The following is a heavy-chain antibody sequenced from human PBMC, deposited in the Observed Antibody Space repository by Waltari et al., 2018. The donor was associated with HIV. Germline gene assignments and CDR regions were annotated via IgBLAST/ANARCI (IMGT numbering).Heavy chain of an antibody. CDR2: INTKTGNQ. J-gene: IGHJ4*02. CDR3: ARGPGRSLDY. CDR1: GYTLTNYA. D-gene: IGHD3-10*01. V-gene: IGHV7-4-1*02. Sequence: QVQLVQSGSELKKPGASVKVSCQASGYTLTNYAMNWVRQAPGQGLEWVGWINTKTGNQRYAQGFTGRFVFSVDTSVSTAYLQISSLKAEDTAVYYCARGPGRSLDYWGQGTLVTVSS.